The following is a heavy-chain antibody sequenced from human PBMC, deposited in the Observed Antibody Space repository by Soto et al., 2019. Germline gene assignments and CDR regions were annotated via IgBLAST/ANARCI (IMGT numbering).Heavy chain of an antibody. CDR2: IYYSGST. Sequence: SETLSLTCTVSGGSISSYYWSWIRQPPGKGLEWIGYIYYSGSTNYNPSLKSRVTISVDTSKNQFSLKLSSVTAADTAVYYCAREAVGYCTNGVCYLGSGYFDYWGKGTLVTVS. J-gene: IGHJ4*02. D-gene: IGHD2-8*01. V-gene: IGHV4-59*01. CDR1: GGSISSYY. CDR3: AREAVGYCTNGVCYLGSGYFDY.